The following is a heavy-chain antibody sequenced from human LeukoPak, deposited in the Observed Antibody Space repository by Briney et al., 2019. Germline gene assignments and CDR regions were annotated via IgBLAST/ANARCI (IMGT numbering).Heavy chain of an antibody. Sequence: TGGSLRLSCAASGFTFSSFGMSWVRQAPGKGLEWVSTISGSGSIIDYADSVKGRFTFSRDNSRNMVYLQMNSLRAEDTAVYYCAKDLPDYGDYIEGYWGQGTLVTVS. D-gene: IGHD4-17*01. J-gene: IGHJ4*02. V-gene: IGHV3-23*01. CDR1: GFTFSSFG. CDR2: ISGSGSII. CDR3: AKDLPDYGDYIEGY.